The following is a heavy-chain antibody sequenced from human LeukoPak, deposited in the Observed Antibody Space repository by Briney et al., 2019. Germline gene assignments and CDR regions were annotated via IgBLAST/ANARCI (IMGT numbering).Heavy chain of an antibody. J-gene: IGHJ6*02. V-gene: IGHV3-53*01. CDR1: GFIVSGNY. CDR2: IYSGGTT. D-gene: IGHD5-18*01. Sequence: GGSLRLSCAPSGFIVSGNYMSWVRQAPGRGLECVSVIYSGGTTYYADSVKGRFTVSRDNSKNTLYLQMNSLRAEDTAVYYCARDAVDTANAVWGQGTTVTVSS. CDR3: ARDAVDTANAV.